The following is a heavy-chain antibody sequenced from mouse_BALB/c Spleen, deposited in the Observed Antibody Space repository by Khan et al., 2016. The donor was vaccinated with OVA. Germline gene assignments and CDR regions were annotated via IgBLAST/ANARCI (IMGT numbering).Heavy chain of an antibody. CDR1: GFTFSRYA. V-gene: IGHV5-6-5*01. Sequence: EVELVESGGGLVKPGGSLKLSCAASGFTFSRYAMSWVRQTPEKRLEWVASISSGGSTYYPDSVKGRCTISRDNARNILYLQLSSLRSEDTAMYYCARPYAMDYWGQGTSVTVSS. J-gene: IGHJ4*01. CDR2: ISSGGST. CDR3: ARPYAMDY.